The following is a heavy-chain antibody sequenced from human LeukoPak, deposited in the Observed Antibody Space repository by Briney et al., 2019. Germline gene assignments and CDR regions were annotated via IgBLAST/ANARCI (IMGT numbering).Heavy chain of an antibody. D-gene: IGHD6-13*01. J-gene: IGHJ5*02. CDR3: AKGAYSSSLYNWFDP. V-gene: IGHV3-23*01. CDR2: ISGSGDIT. Sequence: GYSLRLSCAASGFTFSSYAMSWVRQAPGKGLEWVSVISGSGDITYYADSVKGQFTISRDNSKNTLYLQMNSLRAEDTAVYYCAKGAYSSSLYNWFDPWGQGTLVAVSS. CDR1: GFTFSSYA.